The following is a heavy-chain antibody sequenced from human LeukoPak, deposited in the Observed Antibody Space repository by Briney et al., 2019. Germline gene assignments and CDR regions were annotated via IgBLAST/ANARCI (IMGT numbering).Heavy chain of an antibody. J-gene: IGHJ4*02. D-gene: IGHD6-19*01. CDR2: ISSSSSYI. CDR1: GFTFSDYY. CDR3: ARDSSGWQRFDY. Sequence: GGSLRLSCAASGFTFSDYYMSWIRQAPGKGLEWVSSISSSSSYIYYADSVKGRFTISRDNAKNSLYLQMNSLRAEDTAVYYCARDSSGWQRFDYWGQGTLVTVSS. V-gene: IGHV3-11*06.